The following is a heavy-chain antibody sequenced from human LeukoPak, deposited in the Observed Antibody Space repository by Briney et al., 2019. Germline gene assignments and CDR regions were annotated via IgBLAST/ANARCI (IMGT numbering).Heavy chain of an antibody. J-gene: IGHJ4*02. CDR1: GFTFSSYS. CDR3: ARDLHCGGHCYPLTY. CDR2: ISSSSSTI. D-gene: IGHD2-21*01. V-gene: IGHV3-48*04. Sequence: GGSLRLSCAASGFTFSSYSMNWVRQAPGKGLEWVSYISSSSSTIYYADSVKGRFTISRDNAKNSLYLQMYSLRAEDTAVYYCARDLHCGGHCYPLTYRGQGTLVTVSS.